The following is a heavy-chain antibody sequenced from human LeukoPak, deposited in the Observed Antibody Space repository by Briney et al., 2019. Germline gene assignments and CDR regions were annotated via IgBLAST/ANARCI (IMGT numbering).Heavy chain of an antibody. J-gene: IGHJ4*02. CDR2: INHSGST. Sequence: SETLSLTCAVNGGSLSGYYWSWIRKPPGNRLEWIGEINHSGSTNYNPSLKSRVTISVDTSKNQFSLKLSSVTAADTAVYYCASGYSYGLRDYWGQGTLVIVSS. CDR3: ASGYSYGLRDY. CDR1: GGSLSGYY. D-gene: IGHD5-18*01. V-gene: IGHV4-34*01.